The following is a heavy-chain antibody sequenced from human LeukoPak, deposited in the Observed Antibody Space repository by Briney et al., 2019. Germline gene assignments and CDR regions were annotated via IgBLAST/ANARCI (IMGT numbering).Heavy chain of an antibody. D-gene: IGHD6-13*01. CDR3: ARVGADSSHFAY. Sequence: ASVKVSCKASGYTFTSYGISGVRQAPGQGLEWMGWISAYNGNTNYAQKLQGRGTMTTDTSTSTAYMELRSLRSDVTAVYSCARVGADSSHFAYCGQGTLVTVPS. V-gene: IGHV1-18*01. CDR2: ISAYNGNT. J-gene: IGHJ4*02. CDR1: GYTFTSYG.